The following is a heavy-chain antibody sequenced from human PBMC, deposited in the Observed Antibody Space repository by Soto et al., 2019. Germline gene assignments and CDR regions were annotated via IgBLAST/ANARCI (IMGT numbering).Heavy chain of an antibody. D-gene: IGHD6-13*01. CDR1: GDSVSSNSAA. J-gene: IGHJ6*02. CDR3: ARDPAAAGKYYYYGMDV. CDR2: TYYRSKWYN. Sequence: SQTLSLTCAISGDSVSSNSAAWNWIRQSPSRGLEWLGRTYYRSKWYNDYAVSVKSRITINPDTSKNQFSLQLNSVTPEDTAVYYCARDPAAAGKYYYYGMDVWGQGTTVTVS. V-gene: IGHV6-1*01.